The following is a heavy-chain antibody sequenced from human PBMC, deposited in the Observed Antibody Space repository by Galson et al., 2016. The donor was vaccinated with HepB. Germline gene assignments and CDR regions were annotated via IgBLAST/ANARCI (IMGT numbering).Heavy chain of an antibody. V-gene: IGHV4-4*07. CDR1: GGSVSSYY. Sequence: SETLSLTCAVSGGSVSSYYWSWIRQSAGKGLEWIGRFYSGGSPYYNPSLKSRVTMSIDTSKNQLSLKLRSVTAADTAVYYCARLHCSSISGHWLDPWGQGTLVTVSS. J-gene: IGHJ5*02. CDR2: FYSGGSP. CDR3: ARLHCSSISGHWLDP. D-gene: IGHD2-2*01.